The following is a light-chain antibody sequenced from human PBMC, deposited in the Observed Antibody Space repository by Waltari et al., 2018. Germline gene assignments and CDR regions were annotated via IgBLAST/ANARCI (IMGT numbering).Light chain of an antibody. V-gene: IGLV8-61*01. CDR1: SGSVSTSYY. CDR2: STN. J-gene: IGLJ1*01. Sequence: QTVVTPEPSFSVSPGGTVTLTCGLSSGSVSTSYYPSWYQQIPGQAPRTLMYSTNTRSSGVPDRFSGSILGNKAALTITGAQADDECDYYCVLYMGSGIHVFGTGTKVTVL. CDR3: VLYMGSGIHV.